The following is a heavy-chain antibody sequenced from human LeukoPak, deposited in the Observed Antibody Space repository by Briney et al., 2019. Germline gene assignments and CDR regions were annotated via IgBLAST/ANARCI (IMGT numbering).Heavy chain of an antibody. Sequence: GGSLRLSCAVSGLTFSNFKMNWVRQAPGKGLEWVSYISDSGRSTFYADSVKGRFTISRDNAKNSLYLQMNSLRAEDTAVYYCARDHPYFDYWGQGTLVTVSS. CDR3: ARDHPYFDY. J-gene: IGHJ4*02. V-gene: IGHV3-48*03. CDR2: ISDSGRST. CDR1: GLTFSNFK.